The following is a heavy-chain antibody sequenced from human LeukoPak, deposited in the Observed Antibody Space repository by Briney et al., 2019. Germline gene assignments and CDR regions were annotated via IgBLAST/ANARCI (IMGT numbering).Heavy chain of an antibody. Sequence: GGSLRLSCAVSGFTFSSYSMNWVRQAPGKGLEWVSSISSTSTYIYYADSVKGRFTISRDNAKDSLYLQMNSLRAEDTAVYYCAKSEGYSGFPFDYWGQGTLVTVSS. CDR2: ISSTSTYI. CDR1: GFTFSSYS. D-gene: IGHD5-12*01. CDR3: AKSEGYSGFPFDY. J-gene: IGHJ4*02. V-gene: IGHV3-21*01.